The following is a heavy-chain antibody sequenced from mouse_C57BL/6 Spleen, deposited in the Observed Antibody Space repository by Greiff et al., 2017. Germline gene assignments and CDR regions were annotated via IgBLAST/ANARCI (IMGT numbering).Heavy chain of an antibody. J-gene: IGHJ1*03. CDR3: ARKELLLRYFDV. CDR1: GFTFSDYG. CDR2: ISSGSSTI. V-gene: IGHV5-17*01. Sequence: EVHLVESGGGLVKPGGSLKLSCAASGFTFSDYGMHWVRQAPEKGLEWVAYISSGSSTIYYADTVKGRFTISRDNAKNTLFLQMTSLRSEDTAMYYCARKELLLRYFDVWGTGTTVTVSS. D-gene: IGHD1-1*01.